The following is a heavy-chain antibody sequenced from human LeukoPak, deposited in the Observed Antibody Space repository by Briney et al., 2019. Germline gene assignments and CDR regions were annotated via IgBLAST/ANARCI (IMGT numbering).Heavy chain of an antibody. V-gene: IGHV4-59*11. CDR1: GVSISNHY. J-gene: IGHJ5*02. Sequence: PSETLSLTCTVSGVSISNHYWSWIRQPPGKKLEWIWYISFSGSSNHNPSLKSRVTISLDTSKNQFSLNLKSVTAADTAVYYCARDQYHGSGTYAWFDPWGQGTLVTVSS. CDR2: ISFSGSS. D-gene: IGHD3-10*01. CDR3: ARDQYHGSGTYAWFDP.